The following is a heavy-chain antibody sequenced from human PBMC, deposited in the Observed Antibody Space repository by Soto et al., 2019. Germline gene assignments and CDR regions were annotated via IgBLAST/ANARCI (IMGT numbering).Heavy chain of an antibody. CDR3: ARSPKGLGNFDY. CDR2: IHYSGST. D-gene: IGHD3-10*01. J-gene: IGHJ4*02. CDR1: VPSTITGSAFY. Sequence: SDTMSSILINFVPSTITGSAFYWSWIRQSPGKGLEWIAYIHYSGSTYYNSSLKSRVTMSVDTAKNQFSLKVSSVTAADTAVYYCARSPKGLGNFDYWGQG. V-gene: IGHV4-30-4*02.